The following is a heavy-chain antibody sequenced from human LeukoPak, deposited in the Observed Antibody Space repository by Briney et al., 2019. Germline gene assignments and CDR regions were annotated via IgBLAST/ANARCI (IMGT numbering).Heavy chain of an antibody. D-gene: IGHD1-26*01. CDR2: IWYDGSNK. V-gene: IGHV3-33*08. CDR1: GFTFSSYA. Sequence: PGGSLRLSCAASGFTFSSYAMSWVRQAPGKGLEWVAVIWYDGSNKYYADSVKGRFTISRDNSKNTLYLQMNSLRAEDTAVYYCARPSGSYLSREHYFDYWGQGTLVTVSS. J-gene: IGHJ4*02. CDR3: ARPSGSYLSREHYFDY.